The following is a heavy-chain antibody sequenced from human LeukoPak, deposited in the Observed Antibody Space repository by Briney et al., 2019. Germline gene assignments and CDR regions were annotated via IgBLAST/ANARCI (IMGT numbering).Heavy chain of an antibody. V-gene: IGHV1-8*01. CDR1: GYTFMTYD. J-gene: IGHJ3*02. Sequence: ASVKVSCKASGYTFMTYDINWVRQATGQGLEWVGRMNPNSGNTRYVQKFQGRVAMTRDTSISTAYMELSSLRSEDTAVYYCARDVYDSGAYAFDIWGQGTMVTVSS. CDR2: MNPNSGNT. CDR3: ARDVYDSGAYAFDI. D-gene: IGHD3-22*01.